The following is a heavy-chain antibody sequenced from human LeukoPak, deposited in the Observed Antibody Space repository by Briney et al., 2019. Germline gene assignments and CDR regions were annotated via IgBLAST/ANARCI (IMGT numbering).Heavy chain of an antibody. D-gene: IGHD1-1*01. V-gene: IGHV2-5*01. CDR3: AHLTTSAYYYDY. Sequence: KESGPTLVKPTETLTLTCTCSGFSITSSGLAVGWIRQPPGKALEWLGHIYWNDKDYYNTFLRNRLTITKDTSENQVVLTMTNMDPVDTATYYCAHLTTSAYYYDYWGQGTLVTVSS. CDR2: IYWNDKD. CDR1: GFSITSSGLA. J-gene: IGHJ4*02.